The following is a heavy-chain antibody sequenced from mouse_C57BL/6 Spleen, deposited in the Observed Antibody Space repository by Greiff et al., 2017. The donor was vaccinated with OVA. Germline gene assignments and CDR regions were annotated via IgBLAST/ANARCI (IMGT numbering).Heavy chain of an antibody. J-gene: IGHJ2*01. Sequence: EVQLMESGGGLVQPGGSLSLSCAASGFTFTDYYMSWVRPPPGKALAWLGFLSNKANGYTTESSASVKGRFPFSRDNSQSILDLQMNALRAEDSATYYCARYDGYYCDYWGQGTTLTVSS. D-gene: IGHD2-3*01. CDR1: GFTFTDYY. CDR3: ARYDGYYCDY. CDR2: LSNKANGYTT. V-gene: IGHV7-3*01.